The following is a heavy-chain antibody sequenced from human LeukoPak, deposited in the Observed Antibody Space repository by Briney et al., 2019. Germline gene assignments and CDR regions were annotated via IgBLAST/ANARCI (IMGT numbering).Heavy chain of an antibody. CDR2: IKSKTDGGTT. CDR3: TTEARASLGYCSGGSCQFDY. D-gene: IGHD2-15*01. J-gene: IGHJ4*02. V-gene: IGHV3-15*01. Sequence: SLRLSCAASGFTFSNAWMNWVRQAPGKGLEWVGRIKSKTDGGTTDYAAPVKGRFTISRDDSKNTLYLQMNSLKTEDTAVYYCTTEARASLGYCSGGSCQFDYWGQGTLVTVSS. CDR1: GFTFSNAW.